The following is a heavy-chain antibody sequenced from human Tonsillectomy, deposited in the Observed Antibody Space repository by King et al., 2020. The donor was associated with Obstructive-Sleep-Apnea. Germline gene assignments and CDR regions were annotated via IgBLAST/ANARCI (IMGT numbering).Heavy chain of an antibody. Sequence: QLVQSGAEVRKPGASVKVSCKPSGYTFTSYGFSWVRQAPGQGLEWMGWISTYTSDTNYAQKLQGRVTMTTDTSTSTAYMELRSLRSDDTAVYYCARDVSLVGSGRKIDYWGQGTLVTVSS. D-gene: IGHD6-19*01. CDR3: ARDVSLVGSGRKIDY. J-gene: IGHJ4*02. V-gene: IGHV1-18*04. CDR2: ISTYTSDT. CDR1: GYTFTSYG.